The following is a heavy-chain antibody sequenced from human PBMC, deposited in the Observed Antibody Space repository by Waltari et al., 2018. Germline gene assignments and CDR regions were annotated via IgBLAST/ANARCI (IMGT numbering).Heavy chain of an antibody. J-gene: IGHJ3*02. D-gene: IGHD3-3*01. V-gene: IGHV4-39*07. CDR1: GGSVSSGKYY. Sequence: QVQLKESGPGPVKPSQKLSLTCTVTGGSVSSGKYYWGWIRQPPGKGLEWIGSIYYSGSTYYNPSLKSRVTISVDTSKNQFSLKLSSVTAADTAVYYCARVVRTTRGGAFDIWGQGTMVTVSS. CDR3: ARVVRTTRGGAFDI. CDR2: IYYSGST.